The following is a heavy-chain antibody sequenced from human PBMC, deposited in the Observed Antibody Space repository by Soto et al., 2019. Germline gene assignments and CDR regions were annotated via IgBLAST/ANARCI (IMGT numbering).Heavy chain of an antibody. Sequence: PGGSLRLSCAASGFTFSSYGMHWVRQAPGKGLEWVAVIWYDGSNKYYADSVKGRFTISRDNSKNTLYLQMNSLRAEDTAVYYCARDSHPLWFGELSLTYFDYWGQGTLVTVSS. J-gene: IGHJ4*02. V-gene: IGHV3-33*01. D-gene: IGHD3-10*01. CDR2: IWYDGSNK. CDR3: ARDSHPLWFGELSLTYFDY. CDR1: GFTFSSYG.